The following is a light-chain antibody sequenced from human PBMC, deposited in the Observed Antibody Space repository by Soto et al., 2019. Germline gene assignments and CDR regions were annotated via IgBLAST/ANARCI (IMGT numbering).Light chain of an antibody. V-gene: IGKV3-15*01. CDR1: QSVYSD. J-gene: IGKJ1*01. CDR3: QQYSNWPWT. Sequence: EIVVTQSPATLSVSLGERATLACRASQSVYSDLAWYQQKPGQAPRLLISVESTRATGIPARFSGSGSGTEFTLTISSLQSEDFAVYYCQQYSNWPWTFGQGTKVEIK. CDR2: VES.